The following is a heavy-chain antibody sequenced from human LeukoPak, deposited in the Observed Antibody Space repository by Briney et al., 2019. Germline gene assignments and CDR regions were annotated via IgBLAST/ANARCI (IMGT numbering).Heavy chain of an antibody. J-gene: IGHJ4*02. CDR3: AKDRGYSSAWYFDY. V-gene: IGHV3-23*01. CDR2: ISGSGSST. Sequence: GGSLRLSCAASGFTFSSYAMTWVRQAPGKRLECVSGISGSGSSTYYADSVKGRFTISRDNSKNTLYLQMNSLRAEDTAIYYCAKDRGYSSAWYFDYWGQGTLVTVSS. D-gene: IGHD6-19*01. CDR1: GFTFSSYA.